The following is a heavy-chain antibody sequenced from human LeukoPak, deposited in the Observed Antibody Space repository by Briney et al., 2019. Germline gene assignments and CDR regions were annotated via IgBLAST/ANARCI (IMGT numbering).Heavy chain of an antibody. Sequence: GGSLRLSCAASGFTFSSYSMNWVRQAPGKGLEWVSYISSSSTIYYADSVKGRFTISRDNAKNSLYLQMNSLRAEDTAVYYCARVGGRYCSSTSCFPLDYWGQGTLVTVSS. CDR1: GFTFSSYS. V-gene: IGHV3-48*01. CDR2: ISSSSTI. D-gene: IGHD2-2*01. J-gene: IGHJ4*02. CDR3: ARVGGRYCSSTSCFPLDY.